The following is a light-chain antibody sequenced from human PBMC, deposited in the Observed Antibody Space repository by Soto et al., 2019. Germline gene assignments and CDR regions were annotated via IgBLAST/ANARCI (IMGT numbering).Light chain of an antibody. CDR3: QQSYSTPLT. V-gene: IGKV1-39*01. Sequence: DIQMTHSPASLSASVLDRVTGTCRASQSISSYLNLYQQKPGKAPKILIYAASSLQSAVPSRFSGSGSGTDFTLTISSLQPADFATYYCQQSYSTPLTFGGGTKVDI. CDR1: QSISSY. J-gene: IGKJ4*01. CDR2: AAS.